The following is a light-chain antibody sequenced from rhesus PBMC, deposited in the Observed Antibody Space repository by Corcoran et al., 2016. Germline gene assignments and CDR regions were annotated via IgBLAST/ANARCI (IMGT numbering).Light chain of an antibody. CDR1: QGISSY. CDR2: AAS. CDR3: LQHKSYPLT. Sequence: DIQMTQSPSSLSASVGDTVTITCRASQGISSYLNWFQQKPGKAPKLLIYAASSLESGVPSRFSGSGSGTDFTLTISNLQPEDFAVYYCLQHKSYPLTCGGGTKVELK. V-gene: IGKV1-28*02. J-gene: IGKJ4*01.